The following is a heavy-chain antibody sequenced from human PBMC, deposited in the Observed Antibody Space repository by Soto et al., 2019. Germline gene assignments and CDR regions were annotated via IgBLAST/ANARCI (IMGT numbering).Heavy chain of an antibody. CDR1: GASISSADYY. CDR3: ASHAVNSSAFTDY. Sequence: TLSLTCTVSGASISSADYYWSWIRQPPGKGLEWSGYIYYSGSTYYNPSLKSRVTISVDTSKNQFSLKLSSVTAADTAVYYCASHAVNSSAFTDYWGQGTLVTVSS. CDR2: IYYSGST. J-gene: IGHJ4*02. V-gene: IGHV4-30-4*01. D-gene: IGHD6-25*01.